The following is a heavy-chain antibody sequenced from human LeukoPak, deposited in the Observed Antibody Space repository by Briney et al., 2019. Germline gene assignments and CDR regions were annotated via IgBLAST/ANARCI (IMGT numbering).Heavy chain of an antibody. V-gene: IGHV4-38-2*02. CDR1: GYPISSGYY. Sequence: PSETLSLTCTVSGYPISSGYYWGWIRQPPGKGLEWVGIIYHRGSTYYDPSLRSRVTISLDRSKKKFSLKLTSVTAADTAVYFCARGAEYYAIWRGYAGYSDYWGQGISVTVSS. J-gene: IGHJ4*02. D-gene: IGHD3-3*01. CDR2: IYHRGST. CDR3: ARGAEYYAIWRGYAGYSDY.